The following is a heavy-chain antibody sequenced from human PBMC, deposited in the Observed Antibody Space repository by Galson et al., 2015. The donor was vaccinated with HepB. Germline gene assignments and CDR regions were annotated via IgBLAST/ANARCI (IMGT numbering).Heavy chain of an antibody. CDR3: ARVKRGCYESGGLTTADFDY. Sequence: ETLSPTCAVYGGSFSGYYWSWIRQPPGKGLGWIGEINHSGSTNYNPSLKSRVTISVDTSTNQFSLKLRSVTAADTAVYYCARVKRGCYESGGLTTADFDYWGQGTLGTGS. J-gene: IGHJ4*02. V-gene: IGHV4-34*01. CDR1: GGSFSGYY. CDR2: INHSGST. D-gene: IGHD3-22*01.